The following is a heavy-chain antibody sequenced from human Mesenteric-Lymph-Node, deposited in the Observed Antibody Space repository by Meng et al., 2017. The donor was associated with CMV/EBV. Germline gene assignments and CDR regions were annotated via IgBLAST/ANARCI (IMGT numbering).Heavy chain of an antibody. J-gene: IGHJ4*02. CDR2: INSDGSST. Sequence: GESLKISCAASGFTFSSYWMHWVRQAPGKGLVWVSRINSDGSSTSYADSVKGRFTISRDNAKNTLYLQMNSLRAEDTAVYYCATTVHQWLSSGYWGQGTLVTVSS. CDR3: ATTVHQWLSSGY. D-gene: IGHD6-19*01. CDR1: GFTFSSYW. V-gene: IGHV3-74*01.